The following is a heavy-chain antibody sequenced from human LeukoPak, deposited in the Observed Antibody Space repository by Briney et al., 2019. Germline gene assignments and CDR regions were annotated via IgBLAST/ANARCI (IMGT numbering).Heavy chain of an antibody. V-gene: IGHV3-11*01. CDR2: ISSSGDTI. J-gene: IGHJ4*02. CDR1: GFTFSDYY. CDR3: TRDPDD. Sequence: GGSLRLSCAASGFTFSDYYMNWIRQAPGNGLEWVSYISSSGDTIYYADSVKGRFTISRDNAKNSLYLQMNSLRAEDTAVYYCTRDPDDWGQGTLVTVSS.